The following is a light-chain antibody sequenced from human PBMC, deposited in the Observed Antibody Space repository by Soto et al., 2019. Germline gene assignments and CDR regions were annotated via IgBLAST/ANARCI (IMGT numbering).Light chain of an antibody. Sequence: IEMTQSPSSLFSAVGVRLTINCRARQSIGTYLNWYQQKPGKAPKLLIYAASTLQSGVPSRFSGSGSGTDFTLTISSLQPEDFATYYCQQLNSYPITFGQGTRLE. J-gene: IGKJ5*01. CDR1: QSIGTY. CDR2: AAS. CDR3: QQLNSYPIT. V-gene: IGKV1-39*01.